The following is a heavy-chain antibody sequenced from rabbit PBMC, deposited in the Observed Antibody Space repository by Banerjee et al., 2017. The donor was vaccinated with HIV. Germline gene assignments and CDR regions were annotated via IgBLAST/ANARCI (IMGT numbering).Heavy chain of an antibody. J-gene: IGHJ6*01. D-gene: IGHD4-2*01. CDR1: GFDFSSGYY. V-gene: IGHV1S45*01. CDR2: IYAGSSVGT. CDR3: ARGGIYGGDGYNL. Sequence: QEQLVEYGGDLVQPEGSLTLTCTASGFDFSSGYYMCWVRQAPGKGLEWIACIYAGSSVGTYYATWVNGRFTISLDNAQNTVTLQMTSLTGADTATYFCARGGIYGGDGYNLWGPGTLVTVS.